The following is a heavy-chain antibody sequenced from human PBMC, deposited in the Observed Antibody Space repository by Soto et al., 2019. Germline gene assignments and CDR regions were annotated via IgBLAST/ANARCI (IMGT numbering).Heavy chain of an antibody. CDR1: FNTLTGSV. Sequence: GAAGKGCSKAWFNTLTGSVMHSGRPAPGRRLERMALLKPTSGGPNYAQKFQGRVTMTRDTSISTAYMQLSRLRSDDTAVYYCARSVVTMIVVVTPYFDYCGQGTLVTVSS. J-gene: IGHJ4*02. CDR3: ARSVVTMIVVVTPYFDY. V-gene: IGHV1-2*06. D-gene: IGHD3-22*01. CDR2: LKPTSGGP.